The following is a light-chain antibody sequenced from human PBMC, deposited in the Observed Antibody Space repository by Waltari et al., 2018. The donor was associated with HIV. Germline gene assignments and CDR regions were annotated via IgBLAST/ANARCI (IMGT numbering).Light chain of an antibody. J-gene: IGKJ3*01. V-gene: IGKV1-39*01. CDR3: PQSINGVT. CDR1: QAISTY. Sequence: DIQMPQSLSTLSASLGDNVLITCRPSQAISTYVNGYQQKPGGAPHLLIYSASTLQSGVPLRFSGDAAETDFSLTINGLQPEDFATCYGPQSINGVTFGAGTKV. CDR2: SAS.